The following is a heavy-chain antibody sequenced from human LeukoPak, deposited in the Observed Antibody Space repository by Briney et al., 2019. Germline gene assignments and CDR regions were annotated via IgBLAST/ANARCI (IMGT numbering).Heavy chain of an antibody. CDR3: ARDRHYYYGSGSYPYDAFGI. Sequence: SETLSPTCGVSGYSISSGYYWGWIRQPPGKGLEWIGRIYQSGRTYYNPSRKSRVTISVDTSKNQFSLKLSSVTAADTAVYYCARDRHYYYGSGSYPYDAFGIWGQGTMVTASS. CDR2: IYQSGRT. V-gene: IGHV4-38-2*02. CDR1: GYSISSGYY. J-gene: IGHJ3*02. D-gene: IGHD3-10*01.